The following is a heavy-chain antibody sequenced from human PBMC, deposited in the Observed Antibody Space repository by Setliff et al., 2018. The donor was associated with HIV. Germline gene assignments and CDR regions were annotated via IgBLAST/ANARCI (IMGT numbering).Heavy chain of an antibody. CDR1: PYTFSSYV. CDR3: ATQRDIVMVPGQGGFDI. CDR2: ISVYNGNT. J-gene: IGHJ3*02. D-gene: IGHD2-2*01. V-gene: IGHV1-18*01. Sequence: GASVKVSCKASPYTFSSYVINWVRQAPGQGLEWMGRISVYNGNTIYAQKLQGRVIMTTDTSTSTAYMELRSLRSDDTAMYYCATQRDIVMVPGQGGFDIWAQGTMVTVSS.